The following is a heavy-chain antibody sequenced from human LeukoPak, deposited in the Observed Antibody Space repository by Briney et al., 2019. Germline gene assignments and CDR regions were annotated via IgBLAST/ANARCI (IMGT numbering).Heavy chain of an antibody. CDR3: ARSLYSGSSWYWFDP. J-gene: IGHJ5*02. D-gene: IGHD3-10*01. Sequence: PSETLSLTCTVSGGSISSYYWSWIRQPPGKGLEWIGYIYYSGSTNYNPSLKSRVTISVDTPKNQFSLKLSSVTAADTAVYYCARSLYSGSSWYWFDPWGQGTLVTVSS. CDR1: GGSISSYY. CDR2: IYYSGST. V-gene: IGHV4-59*01.